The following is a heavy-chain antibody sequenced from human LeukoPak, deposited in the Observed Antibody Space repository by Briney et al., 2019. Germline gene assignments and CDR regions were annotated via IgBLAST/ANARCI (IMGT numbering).Heavy chain of an antibody. CDR2: IRQDGSEK. CDR1: GFTFSSYS. Sequence: GGSLRLSCAASGFTFSSYSMNWVRQAPGKGLEWVANIRQDGSEKYYVDSVKGRFTISRDNAKNSLYLQMNSLRAEDTAVYYCARDRGSSSRVDYWGQGTLVTVSS. CDR3: ARDRGSSSRVDY. D-gene: IGHD6-13*01. V-gene: IGHV3-7*01. J-gene: IGHJ4*02.